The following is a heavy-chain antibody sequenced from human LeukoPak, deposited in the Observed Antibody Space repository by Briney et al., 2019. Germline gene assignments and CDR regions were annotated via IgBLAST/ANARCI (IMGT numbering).Heavy chain of an antibody. D-gene: IGHD3-16*01. CDR2: LSNSGIGI. Sequence: GGTLRLSCVASGFTFSNYGMSWVRQAPGKGLEWVSSLSNSGIGIYYADSVKGRFTISRDNSKNTLYVQMNSLRVEDTAVYYCAKLSLTNIMIRGNWFDSWGQGTLVTVSS. CDR3: AKLSLTNIMIRGNWFDS. V-gene: IGHV3-23*01. CDR1: GFTFSNYG. J-gene: IGHJ5*01.